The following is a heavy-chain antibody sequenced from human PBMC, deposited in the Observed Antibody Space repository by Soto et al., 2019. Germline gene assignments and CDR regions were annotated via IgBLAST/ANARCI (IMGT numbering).Heavy chain of an antibody. CDR1: GGSISSGDYY. CDR3: ARTYSSSWSPFDY. J-gene: IGHJ4*02. V-gene: IGHV4-30-4*01. CDR2: IYYSGST. D-gene: IGHD6-13*01. Sequence: SETLSLTCTVSGGSISSGDYYWSWIRQPPGKGLEWIGYIYYSGSTYYNPSLKSRVTMSVDTSKNQFSLKLSSVTAADTAVYYCARTYSSSWSPFDYWGQGTLVTVSS.